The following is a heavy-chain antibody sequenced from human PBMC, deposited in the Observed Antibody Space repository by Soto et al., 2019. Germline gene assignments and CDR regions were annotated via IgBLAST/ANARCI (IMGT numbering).Heavy chain of an antibody. CDR1: GYTFTSYA. J-gene: IGHJ4*02. V-gene: IGHV1-3*01. D-gene: IGHD6-19*01. CDR2: INAGNGNT. Sequence: GASVKVSCKASGYTFTSYAMHWVRQAPGQRLEWMGWINAGNGNTKYSQKFQGRVTITRDTSASTAYMELSSLRSEDTAVYYCARAGGLGAVAVDYWGQGTLVTVSS. CDR3: ARAGGLGAVAVDY.